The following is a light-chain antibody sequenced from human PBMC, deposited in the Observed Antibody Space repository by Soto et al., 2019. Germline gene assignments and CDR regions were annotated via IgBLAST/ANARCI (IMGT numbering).Light chain of an antibody. CDR2: AAS. CDR3: QQLNSFPIT. Sequence: DIQLTQSPAFLSASVGDRVTITCRASQGISSSLAWYQQQPGKAPKLLIYAASTLQGGVPLRFSGSGSGTEFTLTISSLQPEDFATYYCQQLNSFPITFGQGTRLEIK. CDR1: QGISSS. J-gene: IGKJ5*01. V-gene: IGKV1-9*01.